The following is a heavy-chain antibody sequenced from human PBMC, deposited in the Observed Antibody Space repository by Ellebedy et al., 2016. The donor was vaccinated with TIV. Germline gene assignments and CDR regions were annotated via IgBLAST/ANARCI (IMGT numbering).Heavy chain of an antibody. CDR1: GGSISSYY. Sequence: PSETLSLTCTVPGGSISSYYWSWIRQPPGKGLEWIGYLYYSGISDYNPSLKSRVTISIDTSKNQFSLKLSSVTAADTAVYYCARQITMVRVSRLDWFDPWGQGTLVTVSS. V-gene: IGHV4-59*08. CDR3: ARQITMVRVSRLDWFDP. CDR2: LYYSGIS. J-gene: IGHJ5*02. D-gene: IGHD3-10*01.